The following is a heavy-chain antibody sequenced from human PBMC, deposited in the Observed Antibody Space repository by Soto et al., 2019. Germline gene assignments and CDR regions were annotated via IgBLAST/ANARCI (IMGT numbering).Heavy chain of an antibody. J-gene: IGHJ5*02. D-gene: IGHD3-3*01. CDR1: GGSFSGHS. Sequence: SETLSLTCAVYGGSFSGHSWTWIRQSPGKGLEWIGEINHSGSTNYNPSLKSRVTISVDTSKNQFSLKLSSVTAADTAVYYCASSTIFGVVTTIDPWGQGNLVTVSS. V-gene: IGHV4-34*01. CDR2: INHSGST. CDR3: ASSTIFGVVTTIDP.